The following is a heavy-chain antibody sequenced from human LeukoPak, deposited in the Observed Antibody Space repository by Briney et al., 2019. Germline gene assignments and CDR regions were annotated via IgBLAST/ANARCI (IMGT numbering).Heavy chain of an antibody. J-gene: IGHJ4*02. CDR3: ANGYSVTMIV. D-gene: IGHD3-22*01. Sequence: GGSLRLSCAASGFTFEDYAMHWVRQVSGKGLEWVAGINWSSSQIAYADSVKGRFTISRDNAKNTLYLQMNSLRAEDTAVYYCANGYSVTMIVWGQGTLVTVSS. CDR2: INWSSSQI. CDR1: GFTFEDYA. V-gene: IGHV3-9*01.